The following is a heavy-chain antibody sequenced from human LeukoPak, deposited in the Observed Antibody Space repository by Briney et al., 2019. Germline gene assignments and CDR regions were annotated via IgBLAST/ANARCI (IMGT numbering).Heavy chain of an antibody. CDR2: ISSSSSYI. V-gene: IGHV3-21*01. J-gene: IGHJ4*02. CDR1: GFTFSSYS. Sequence: GGSLRLSCAASGFTFSSYSMNWVRQAPGKGLEWVSSISSSSSYIYYADSVKGRFTISRDNAKNSLYLQMNSLRAEDTAVYYCARPDSGSYFYLDYWGQGTLVTVSS. CDR3: ARPDSGSYFYLDY. D-gene: IGHD1-26*01.